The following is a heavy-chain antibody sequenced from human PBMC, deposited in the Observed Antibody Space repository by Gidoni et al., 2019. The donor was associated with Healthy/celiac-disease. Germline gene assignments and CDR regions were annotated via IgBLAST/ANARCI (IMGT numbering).Heavy chain of an antibody. CDR2: INTNTGNP. J-gene: IGHJ4*02. Sequence: QVQLVQSGSELKKPGASVKVSCKASGYTFTSYAMNWVRQAPGQGLEWMGWINTNTGNPTYAQGFTGRFVCALDTSVSTAYLQISSLKAEDTAVYYCARGHCSGGSCYRNYFDYWGQGTLVTVSS. D-gene: IGHD2-15*01. CDR1: GYTFTSYA. V-gene: IGHV7-4-1*02. CDR3: ARGHCSGGSCYRNYFDY.